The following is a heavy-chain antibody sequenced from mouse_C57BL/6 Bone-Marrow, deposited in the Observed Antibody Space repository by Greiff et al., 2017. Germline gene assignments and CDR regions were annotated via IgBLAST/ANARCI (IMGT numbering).Heavy chain of an antibody. V-gene: IGHV1-82*01. CDR1: GYAFSSSW. Sequence: QVQLQQSGPELVKPGASVKISCKASGYAFSSSWMNWVKQRPGKGLEWIGRIYPGDGDTNYNGKFKGKATLTADKSSSTAYMQLSSLTSEDSAVYFCARPHYYGSSYDYFDYWGQGTTLTVSS. CDR3: ARPHYYGSSYDYFDY. CDR2: IYPGDGDT. J-gene: IGHJ2*01. D-gene: IGHD1-1*01.